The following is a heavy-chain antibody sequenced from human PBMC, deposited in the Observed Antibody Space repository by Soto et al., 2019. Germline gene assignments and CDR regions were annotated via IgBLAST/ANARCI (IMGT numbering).Heavy chain of an antibody. CDR2: IYSAGTT. D-gene: IGHD5-18*01. Sequence: QVQLQESGPGLVKPSETLSLTCIVSGGSISGYYWSWIRQPAGKELEWIGRIYSAGTTNYNPSLKGRGTMSVDTSKKQISLKLTSVTAADTAMYYCARDRGYRSGSFGSWGQGVLVTVSS. J-gene: IGHJ5*02. V-gene: IGHV4-4*07. CDR1: GGSISGYY. CDR3: ARDRGYRSGSFGS.